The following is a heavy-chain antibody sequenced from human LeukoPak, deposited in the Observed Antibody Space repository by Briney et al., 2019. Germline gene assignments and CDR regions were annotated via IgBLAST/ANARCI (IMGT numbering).Heavy chain of an antibody. V-gene: IGHV3-23*01. D-gene: IGHD1-26*01. CDR2: ISGSGGST. CDR3: AKSAIVGATRYNWFDP. J-gene: IGHJ5*02. Sequence: GGSLRLSCAASGFTFSGYAMSWVRQAPGKGLEWVSAISGSGGSTYYADSVKGRFTISRDNSKNTLYLQMNSLRAEDTAVYYCAKSAIVGATRYNWFDPWGQGTLVTVSS. CDR1: GFTFSGYA.